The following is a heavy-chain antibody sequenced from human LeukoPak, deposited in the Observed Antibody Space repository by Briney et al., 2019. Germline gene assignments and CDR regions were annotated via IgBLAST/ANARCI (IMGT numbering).Heavy chain of an antibody. J-gene: IGHJ5*02. V-gene: IGHV4-4*07. CDR1: GGSISSYY. Sequence: SETLSLTCTVSGGSISSYYWSWIRQPAGKGLEWIGRIYTSGSTNYNPSLKSRVTMSVDTSKNQFSLKLSSVTAADTAVYYCASSGSSTSLFEFDPWGQGTLVTVSS. D-gene: IGHD2-2*01. CDR3: ASSGSSTSLFEFDP. CDR2: IYTSGST.